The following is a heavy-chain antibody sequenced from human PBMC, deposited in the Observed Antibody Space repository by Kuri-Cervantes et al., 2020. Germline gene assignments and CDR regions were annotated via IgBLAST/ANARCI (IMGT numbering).Heavy chain of an antibody. CDR1: GYTFTGYC. V-gene: IGHV1-2*04. CDR2: INPNSGGT. J-gene: IGHJ1*01. CDR3: ARVDSLAEYFQH. Sequence: ASVKVSCKASGYTFTGYCMHWVRQAPGQGLEWMGWINPNSGGTNYVQKFQGWVTMTRDTSISTAYMELSRLRSDDTAVYYCARVDSLAEYFQHWGQGTLVTVSS.